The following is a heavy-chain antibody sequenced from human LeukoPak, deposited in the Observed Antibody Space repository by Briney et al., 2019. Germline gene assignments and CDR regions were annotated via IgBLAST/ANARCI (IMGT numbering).Heavy chain of an antibody. J-gene: IGHJ4*02. Sequence: PGGSLRLSCAASRFIFDDYGMSWVRQAPGKGLEWVSSISSSSSYIYYADSVKGRFTISRDNAKNSLYLQMHSLRAEDTAVYYCARDLMGWDLHYFDYWGQGTLVTVSS. CDR1: RFIFDDYG. V-gene: IGHV3-21*01. CDR2: ISSSSSYI. D-gene: IGHD1-26*01. CDR3: ARDLMGWDLHYFDY.